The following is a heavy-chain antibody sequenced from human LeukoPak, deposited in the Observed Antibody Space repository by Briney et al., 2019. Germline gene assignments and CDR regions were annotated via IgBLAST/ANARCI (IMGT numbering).Heavy chain of an antibody. CDR3: ARAGYYSRYYSEY. J-gene: IGHJ4*02. V-gene: IGHV1-46*01. Sequence: ASVKVSCKASGYTFTGYYMHWVRQAPGQGLEWMGIINPSGGTTSYAQKFQGRVTMTRDMSTGTVYMELSSLRSEDTAVYYCARAGYYSRYYSEYWGQGTLVTVSS. D-gene: IGHD3-22*01. CDR2: INPSGGTT. CDR1: GYTFTGYY.